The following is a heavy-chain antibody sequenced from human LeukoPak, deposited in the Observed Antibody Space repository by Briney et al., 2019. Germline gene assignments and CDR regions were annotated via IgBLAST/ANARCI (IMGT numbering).Heavy chain of an antibody. CDR3: VKITSVTGGDC. CDR2: ISNNGGSS. V-gene: IGHV3-64D*09. D-gene: IGHD1-14*01. CDR1: GFTFSTHA. J-gene: IGHJ4*02. Sequence: GGSLRLSCAASGFTFSTHAMTWVRQAPGKGLEYVSGISNNGGSSFYADSVKGRFTISRDNSKNTLYLQMSSLRAEDTAVYYCVKITSVTGGDCWGQGTRLTVSS.